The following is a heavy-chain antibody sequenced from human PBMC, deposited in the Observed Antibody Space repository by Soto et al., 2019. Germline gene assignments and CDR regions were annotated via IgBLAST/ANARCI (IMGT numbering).Heavy chain of an antibody. D-gene: IGHD3-9*01. Sequence: EAKVVEAGGGLVPPGGSLRLSCVGSGLDLSDSWMSWVRQAPGKGLEWVAIVKTDESEKYYADSVEGRFSASRDIANKSVYLQMTSVRVEDTAVYYCAREALRHFDWLLAGLTSKGKGGLDVWGQGTTVIVSS. J-gene: IGHJ6*02. V-gene: IGHV3-7*03. CDR2: VKTDESEK. CDR3: AREALRHFDWLLAGLTSKGKGGLDV. CDR1: GLDLSDSW.